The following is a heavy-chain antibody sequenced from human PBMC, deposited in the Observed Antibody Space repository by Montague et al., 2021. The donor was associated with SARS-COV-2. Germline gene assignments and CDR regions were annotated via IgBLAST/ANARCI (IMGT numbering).Heavy chain of an antibody. CDR2: ILYDGSNK. CDR3: ARDGLVVVAANAFDI. Sequence: SLRLSCAASGFTFSSYAMHWVRQAPGKGLEWVTAILYDGSNKYYADSVKGRFTISRDNSKNTLYLQMNSLRAEDTAVYYCARDGLVVVAANAFDIWGQGTMVTAAS. V-gene: IGHV3-30-3*01. CDR1: GFTFSSYA. D-gene: IGHD2-15*01. J-gene: IGHJ3*02.